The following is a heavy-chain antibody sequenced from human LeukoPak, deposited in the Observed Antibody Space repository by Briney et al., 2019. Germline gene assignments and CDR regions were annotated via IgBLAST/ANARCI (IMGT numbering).Heavy chain of an antibody. CDR1: GGSFSGYY. Sequence: SETLSLTCAVYGGSFSGYYWSWIRQPPGKGLEWIGEINRSGSTDYNPSLKSRVTISVDTSKNQFSLKLSSVTAADTAVYYCARGNTATNYYYYVDVWGKGTTVTVSS. J-gene: IGHJ6*03. CDR2: INRSGST. D-gene: IGHD5-18*01. V-gene: IGHV4-34*01. CDR3: ARGNTATNYYYYVDV.